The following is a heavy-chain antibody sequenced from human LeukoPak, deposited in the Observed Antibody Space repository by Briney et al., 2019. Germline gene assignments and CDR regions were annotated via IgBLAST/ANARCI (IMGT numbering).Heavy chain of an antibody. CDR1: GGSISGYY. CDR2: IHYRGST. CDR3: ARRNVYSSSWDYFDY. V-gene: IGHV4-59*08. J-gene: IGHJ4*02. D-gene: IGHD6-13*01. Sequence: SETLSLTCTVSGGSISGYYWSWIRQPPGKGLEWIAYIHYRGSTDYNPSLKSRVTISVDTSKNLFSLKLGSVTAADTAVYYCARRNVYSSSWDYFDYWGQGTLVTVSS.